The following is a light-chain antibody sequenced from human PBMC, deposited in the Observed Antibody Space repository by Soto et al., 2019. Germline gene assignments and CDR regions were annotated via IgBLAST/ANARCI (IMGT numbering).Light chain of an antibody. CDR2: DAS. CDR1: QGISSRY. V-gene: IGKV3-20*01. CDR3: QQYGSSPWT. J-gene: IGKJ1*01. Sequence: EIVLTQSPGTLSLSPGERATLSCRASQGISSRYLAWYQQKPGQAPRLLIYDASNRATGIPDRFSGSGSGTDFTLTIIRLESEDFAVYYCQQYGSSPWTFGQGTKVEIK.